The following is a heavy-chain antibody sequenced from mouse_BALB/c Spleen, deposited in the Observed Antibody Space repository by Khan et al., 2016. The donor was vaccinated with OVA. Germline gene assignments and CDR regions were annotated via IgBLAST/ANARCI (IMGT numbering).Heavy chain of an antibody. CDR1: GFTFSSYA. CDR2: ISTGGHYT. J-gene: IGHJ4*01. Sequence: EVELVESGGGLVTPGGSLKLSCSASGFTFSSYAMSWVRQTPEKRLECVATISTGGHYTFYPDSVKGRFTISRDNAKNTLYLQMSSLRSEDTAMYYCARSWVDYDAMDCWGQGTSVTVSS. V-gene: IGHV5-9-3*01. CDR3: ARSWVDYDAMDC.